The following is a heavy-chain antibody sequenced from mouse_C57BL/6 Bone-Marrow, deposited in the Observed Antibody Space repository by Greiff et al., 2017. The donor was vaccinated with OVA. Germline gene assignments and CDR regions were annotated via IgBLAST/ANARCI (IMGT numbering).Heavy chain of an antibody. CDR1: GFNIKDDY. V-gene: IGHV14-4*01. D-gene: IGHD1-1*01. Sequence: EVQLQQSGAELVRPGASVKLSCTASGFNIKDDYMHWVKQRPEQGLEWIGWIDPENGDTEYAAKFQGKATITADTSSNTAYLQLSSLTSEDTAVYYCTDSSFYWYFDVWGTGTTVTVSS. CDR2: IDPENGDT. J-gene: IGHJ1*03. CDR3: TDSSFYWYFDV.